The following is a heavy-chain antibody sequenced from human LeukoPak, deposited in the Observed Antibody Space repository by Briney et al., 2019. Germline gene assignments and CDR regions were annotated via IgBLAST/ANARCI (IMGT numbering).Heavy chain of an antibody. V-gene: IGHV4-34*01. CDR2: INHSGST. D-gene: IGHD6-25*01. CDR1: GGSFSGYY. CDR3: GRWRPLLAYYYYYMDV. Sequence: PSETLSLTCAVYGGSFSGYYWSWIRQPPGKGLEWIGEINHSGSTNYNPSLKGRVTISVDTSKNQFSLKLSSVTAPDTLVYYYGRWRPLLAYYYYYMDVWGKGTRSPSP. J-gene: IGHJ6*03.